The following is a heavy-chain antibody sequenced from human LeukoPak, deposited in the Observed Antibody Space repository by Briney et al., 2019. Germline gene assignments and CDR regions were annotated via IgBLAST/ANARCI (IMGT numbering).Heavy chain of an antibody. CDR3: AKAEGYDILTGLDY. V-gene: IGHV3-23*01. CDR2: IGASGGST. Sequence: GGSLRLSCATSGVTFSSYAMSWVRQAPGKGLEWGSGIGASGGSTHYADSVKGRYTSSKDNSKNTLYLQMNSLRTEDTAVYYCAKAEGYDILTGLDYWGQGTLVTVSS. D-gene: IGHD3-9*01. J-gene: IGHJ4*02. CDR1: GVTFSSYA.